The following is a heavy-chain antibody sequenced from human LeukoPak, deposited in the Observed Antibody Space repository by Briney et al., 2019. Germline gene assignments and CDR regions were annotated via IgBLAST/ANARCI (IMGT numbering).Heavy chain of an antibody. CDR1: GYTFTGYY. CDR3: ARDHYYGSGSYYNFRYYFDY. Sequence: GASVKVSCKASGYTFTGYYMHWVRQAPGQGLEWMGWINPNSGGTNYAQKLQGRVTMTRDTSISTAYMELSRLRSDDTAVYYCARDHYYGSGSYYNFRYYFDYWGQGTLVTVSS. J-gene: IGHJ4*02. CDR2: INPNSGGT. D-gene: IGHD3-10*01. V-gene: IGHV1-2*02.